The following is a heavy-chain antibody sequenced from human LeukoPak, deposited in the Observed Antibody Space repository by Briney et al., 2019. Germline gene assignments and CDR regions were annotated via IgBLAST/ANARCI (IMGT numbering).Heavy chain of an antibody. V-gene: IGHV3-21*01. CDR3: ARGGISAPYDFWSGYYNRRDYYYYYMDV. J-gene: IGHJ6*03. CDR1: GFTFSIYN. D-gene: IGHD3-3*01. CDR2: ISRSSSYI. Sequence: GGSLRLSCAVSGFTFSIYNMNWVRQAPGKGLEWVSSISRSSSYIYYADSAKGRFTVSRDNAKNSLYLQMNSLRAEDTAVYYCARGGISAPYDFWSGYYNRRDYYYYYMDVWGKGTTVTVSS.